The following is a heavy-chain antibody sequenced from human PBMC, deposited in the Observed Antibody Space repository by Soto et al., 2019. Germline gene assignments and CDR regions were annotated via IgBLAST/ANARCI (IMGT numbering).Heavy chain of an antibody. CDR3: ARVVGPNCYNWNDGAHWFDR. J-gene: IGHJ5*02. V-gene: IGHV1-3*01. Sequence: ASVKVSCKASGYTFASYAMHWVRQAPGQRLEWMGWINAGNGNTKYSQKFQGRVTITRDTSASTAYMQLSSLRSEDTAVYYCARVVGPNCYNWNDGAHWFDRRGQGTLVT. D-gene: IGHD1-1*01. CDR1: GYTFASYA. CDR2: INAGNGNT.